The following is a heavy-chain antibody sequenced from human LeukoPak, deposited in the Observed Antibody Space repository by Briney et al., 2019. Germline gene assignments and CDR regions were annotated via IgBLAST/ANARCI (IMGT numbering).Heavy chain of an antibody. CDR3: ARLEDGYSSTY. V-gene: IGHV4-4*02. Sequence: SGTLSLTCAVSGGSISSSNWWSWVRQPPGKGLEWIGEIYHSGSTNYNPSLKSRVTISVGKSKNQFSLKLSSVTAADTAVYYCARLEDGYSSTYWGQGTLVTVSS. D-gene: IGHD6-13*01. CDR2: IYHSGST. J-gene: IGHJ4*02. CDR1: GGSISSSNW.